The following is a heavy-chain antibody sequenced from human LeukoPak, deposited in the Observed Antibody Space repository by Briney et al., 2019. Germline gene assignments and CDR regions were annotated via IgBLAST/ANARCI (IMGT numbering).Heavy chain of an antibody. CDR2: ITYDGNNK. Sequence: GGSLRLSCAASGFTFSNYAMHWARQAPGKGLEWVAVITYDGNNKYYADSVKGRFTISRDNSKNTLYPQMNSLRAEDTAVYYCAKERGGNIVVVVAATVYFDYWGQGTLVTVSS. V-gene: IGHV3-30-3*01. D-gene: IGHD2-15*01. CDR3: AKERGGNIVVVVAATVYFDY. CDR1: GFTFSNYA. J-gene: IGHJ4*02.